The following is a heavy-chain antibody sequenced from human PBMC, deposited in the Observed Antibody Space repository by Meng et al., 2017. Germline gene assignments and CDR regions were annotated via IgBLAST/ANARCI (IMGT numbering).Heavy chain of an antibody. CDR3: TSISDYGFTRYFDY. V-gene: IGHV4-4*02. D-gene: IGHD4/OR15-4a*01. J-gene: IGHJ4*02. CDR2: NYNSSTT. CDR1: GGSISSNNW. Sequence: QGQLHEWGPGLVKPSGTLSLTCAVSGGSISSNNWWCFLRHPQREREGLMGKNYNSSTTNNHSSLKRRITIVVTKSKHQFSQKLTVTTAEDTAVYYCTSISDYGFTRYFDYWGQGTLVTVSS.